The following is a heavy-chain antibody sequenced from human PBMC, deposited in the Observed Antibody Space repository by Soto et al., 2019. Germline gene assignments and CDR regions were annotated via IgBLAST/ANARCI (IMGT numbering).Heavy chain of an antibody. Sequence: SETLSLTCTVSGGSISSSSYYWGWIRQPPGKGLEWIGSIYYSGSTYYNPSLKSRVTISVDTSKNQFSLKLSSVTAADTAVYYCARDKGRSPLDYWGQGTLVTVSS. J-gene: IGHJ4*02. CDR3: ARDKGRSPLDY. V-gene: IGHV4-39*02. CDR2: IYYSGST. D-gene: IGHD2-15*01. CDR1: GGSISSSSYY.